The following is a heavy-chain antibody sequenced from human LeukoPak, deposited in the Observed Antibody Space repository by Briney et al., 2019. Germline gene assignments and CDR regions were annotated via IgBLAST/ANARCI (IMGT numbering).Heavy chain of an antibody. V-gene: IGHV1-2*02. Sequence: ASVEVSCKASGYTFTGYYMHWVRQAHGQGLEWMGWINPNSGGTNYAQKFQGRVTMTRDTSISTAYMELSSLRSDDTAVYYCGRDFFMITFGGVINDAFDIWGQGTMVTVSS. CDR3: GRDFFMITFGGVINDAFDI. CDR1: GYTFTGYY. CDR2: INPNSGGT. D-gene: IGHD3-16*01. J-gene: IGHJ3*02.